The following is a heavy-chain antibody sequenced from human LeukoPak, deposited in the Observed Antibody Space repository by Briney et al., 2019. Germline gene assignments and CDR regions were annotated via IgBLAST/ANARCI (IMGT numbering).Heavy chain of an antibody. CDR3: ARSGVTIFGVVVTEYYFDY. Sequence: SETLSLTCTVSGGSISSYYWSWIRQPPGKGLEWIGYIYYSGSTNYNPSLKSRVTISVDTSKSQFSLKLSSVTAADTAVYYCARSGVTIFGVVVTEYYFDYWGQGILVSVSS. V-gene: IGHV4-59*01. J-gene: IGHJ4*02. CDR1: GGSISSYY. D-gene: IGHD3-3*01. CDR2: IYYSGST.